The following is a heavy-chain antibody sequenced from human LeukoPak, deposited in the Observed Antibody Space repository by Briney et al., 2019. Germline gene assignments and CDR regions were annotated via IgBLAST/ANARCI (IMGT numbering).Heavy chain of an antibody. CDR3: AKSNWDTAALGYFDY. J-gene: IGHJ4*02. CDR2: ISGSGGST. CDR1: GFTFSSYA. D-gene: IGHD5-18*01. V-gene: IGHV3-23*01. Sequence: GGSLRLSCAASGFTFSSYAMSWVRQAPGKGPEWVSAISGSGGSTYYADSVKGRFTISRDNSKNTLYLQMNSLRAEDTAVYYCAKSNWDTAALGYFDYWGQGTLVTVSS.